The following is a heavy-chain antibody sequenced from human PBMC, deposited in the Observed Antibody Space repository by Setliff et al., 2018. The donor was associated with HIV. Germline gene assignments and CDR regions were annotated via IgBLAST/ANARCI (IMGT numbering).Heavy chain of an antibody. CDR3: AKDQGHTAMAYVDN. Sequence: GGSLRLSCAASGFTLSNTYMAWVRQAPGKRPEWVSTLYGSGDTYHADSVKGRFTISRDNSKNTLYLQMNSLGADDTAMYYCAKDQGHTAMAYVDNWGQGTLVTVSS. J-gene: IGHJ4*02. D-gene: IGHD5-18*01. CDR1: GFTLSNTY. V-gene: IGHV3-66*03. CDR2: LYGSGDT.